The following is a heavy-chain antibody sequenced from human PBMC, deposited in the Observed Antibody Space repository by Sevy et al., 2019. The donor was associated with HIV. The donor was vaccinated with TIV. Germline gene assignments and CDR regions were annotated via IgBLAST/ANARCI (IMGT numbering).Heavy chain of an antibody. CDR3: ARIPWPHLGRYFGMDV. CDR2: INYSGDVI. J-gene: IGHJ6*02. Sequence: GGSLRLSCAASGFTFSDYWMTWVRQAPGKGLESISCINYSGDVIHYTDSVKGRFTIFRDNAKKSLSLEMNSLRADDKAIYYCARIPWPHLGRYFGMDVWGRGTTVTVSS. V-gene: IGHV3-11*01. D-gene: IGHD2-21*01. CDR1: GFTFSDYW.